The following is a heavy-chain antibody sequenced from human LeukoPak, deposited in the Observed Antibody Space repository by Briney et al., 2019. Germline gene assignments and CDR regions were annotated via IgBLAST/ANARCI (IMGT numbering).Heavy chain of an antibody. Sequence: PSETLSLICAVYGGSFSGYYWSWIRQPPGKGLEWIGSIYYSGSTYYNPSLKSRVTISVDTSKNQFSLKLSSVTAADTAVYYCATDYGDNWYFDLWGRGTLVTVSS. CDR2: IYYSGST. V-gene: IGHV4-34*01. J-gene: IGHJ2*01. CDR3: ATDYGDNWYFDL. CDR1: GGSFSGYY. D-gene: IGHD4-17*01.